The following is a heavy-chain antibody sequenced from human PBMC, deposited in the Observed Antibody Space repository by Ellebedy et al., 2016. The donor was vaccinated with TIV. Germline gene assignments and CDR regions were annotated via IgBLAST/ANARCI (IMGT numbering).Heavy chain of an antibody. D-gene: IGHD6-19*01. Sequence: GESLKISCAASGFTFSSYWMYWVRQAPGTGLAGVPRIYGDGRKTSYADSVKRRFTISRDNAKNTRYLKMNSLTAEDTAVDYGARSRGKDVGWYQPDCWGQGNLVTVS. V-gene: IGHV3-74*01. CDR1: GFTFSSYW. CDR2: IYGDGRKT. J-gene: IGHJ4*02. CDR3: ARSRGKDVGWYQPDC.